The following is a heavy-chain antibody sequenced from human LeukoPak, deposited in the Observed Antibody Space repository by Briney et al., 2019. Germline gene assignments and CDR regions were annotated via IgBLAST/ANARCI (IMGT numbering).Heavy chain of an antibody. CDR2: IYYSGST. D-gene: IGHD2-2*01. V-gene: IGHV4-59*01. Sequence: SETLSLTCTVSGVSISSYYWSWIRQPPGKGLEWIGYIYYSGSTNYNPSLKSRVTISVDTSKNQFSLKLSSVTAADTAVYYCAREVVPANFDYWGQGTLVTVSS. CDR1: GVSISSYY. CDR3: AREVVPANFDY. J-gene: IGHJ4*02.